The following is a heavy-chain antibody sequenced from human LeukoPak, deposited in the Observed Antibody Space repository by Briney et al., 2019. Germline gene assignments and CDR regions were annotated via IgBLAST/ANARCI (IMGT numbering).Heavy chain of an antibody. Sequence: SGTLSLTCAVSGGSISSSNWWSWVRQPPGKGLEWIGEIYHSGSTNYNPSLKSRVTISVDTSKNQFSLKLSSVTAADTAVYYCASLYSGSYLWAYNDWGQGTLVTVSS. CDR1: GGSISSSNW. V-gene: IGHV4-4*02. CDR3: ASLYSGSYLWAYND. D-gene: IGHD1-26*01. CDR2: IYHSGST. J-gene: IGHJ4*02.